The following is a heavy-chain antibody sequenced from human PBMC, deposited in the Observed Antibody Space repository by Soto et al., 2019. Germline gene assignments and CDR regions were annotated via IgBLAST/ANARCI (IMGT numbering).Heavy chain of an antibody. CDR1: GYTFTSYY. CDR2: INPSGGST. D-gene: IGHD2-15*01. CDR3: ARSPLRVATYYYYGMDV. Sequence: ASVKVSCKASGYTFTSYYMHWVRQAPGQGLEWMGIINPSGGSTSYAQKFQGRVTMTRDTSTSTVYMELSSLRSEDTAVYYCARSPLRVATYYYYGMDVWGRGTTVAVSS. J-gene: IGHJ6*02. V-gene: IGHV1-46*01.